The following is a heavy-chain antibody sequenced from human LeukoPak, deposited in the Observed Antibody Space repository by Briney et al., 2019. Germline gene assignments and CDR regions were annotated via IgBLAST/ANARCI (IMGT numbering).Heavy chain of an antibody. D-gene: IGHD3-22*01. CDR1: GYSFTSYW. V-gene: IGHV5-51*01. CDR2: IYPGDSDT. J-gene: IGHJ5*02. Sequence: GESLKISCKGSGYSFTSYWIGWVRQMPGKGLEWMGIIYPGDSDTRYSPSFQGQVTISADKSISTAYLQWGSLKASDTAMYYCASSYYYDSSGYYWAFDPWGQGTLVTVSS. CDR3: ASSYYYDSSGYYWAFDP.